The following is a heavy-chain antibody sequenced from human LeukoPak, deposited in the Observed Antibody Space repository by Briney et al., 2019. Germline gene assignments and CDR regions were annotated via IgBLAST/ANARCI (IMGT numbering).Heavy chain of an antibody. CDR3: ARDRTDSRGYYYYFDY. CDR2: IYYSGST. Sequence: SETLSLTCTVSGGSISSGDYYWSWIRQPPGKGLEWIGYIYYSGSTYYNPSLKSRVTISVDTSKNQFSLKLSSVTAADTAVYYCARDRTDSRGYYYYFDYWGQGTLVTVSS. D-gene: IGHD3-22*01. CDR1: GGSISSGDYY. V-gene: IGHV4-30-4*01. J-gene: IGHJ4*02.